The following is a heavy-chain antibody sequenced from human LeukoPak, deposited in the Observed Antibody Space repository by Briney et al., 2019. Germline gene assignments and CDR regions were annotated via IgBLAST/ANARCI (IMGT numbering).Heavy chain of an antibody. CDR3: ARGWFGEPMGDY. J-gene: IGHJ4*02. CDR2: IWYDGSNN. V-gene: IGHV3-33*01. CDR1: GFTFSSYG. D-gene: IGHD3-10*01. Sequence: GGSLRLSCAASGFTFSSYGMHWVRQAPGKGLEWVAVIWYDGSNNYYADSVKGRFTISRDNSKNTLYLQMNSLRAEDTAVYYCARGWFGEPMGDYWGQGTLVTVSS.